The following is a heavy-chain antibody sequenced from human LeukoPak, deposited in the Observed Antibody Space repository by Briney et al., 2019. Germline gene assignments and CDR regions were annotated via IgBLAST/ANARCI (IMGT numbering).Heavy chain of an antibody. CDR3: AHLTLLDSSGWYEFDY. D-gene: IGHD6-19*01. J-gene: IGHJ4*02. CDR2: IYWDDDK. Sequence: SGPTLVKPTQTLTLTCTFSGFSLSTSGVGVGWIRQPPGKALEWLGLIYWDDDKRYSPSLKSRLTITKDTSKNQVVLTMTNMDPVDTATYYCAHLTLLDSSGWYEFDYWGQGTLVTVSS. CDR1: GFSLSTSGVG. V-gene: IGHV2-5*02.